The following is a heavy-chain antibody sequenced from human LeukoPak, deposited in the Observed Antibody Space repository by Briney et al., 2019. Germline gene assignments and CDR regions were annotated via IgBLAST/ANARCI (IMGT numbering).Heavy chain of an antibody. CDR2: IYHSGST. Sequence: PSETLSLTCTVSGGSISSSYYYWGWIRQPPGKGLEWIGYIYHSGSTYYNPSLKSRVTMSVDRSKNQFSLKLNSVTAADTAAYYCARGWGPVYYFDYWGQGTLVTVSS. V-gene: IGHV4-39*07. CDR3: ARGWGPVYYFDY. D-gene: IGHD3-16*01. J-gene: IGHJ4*02. CDR1: GGSISSSYYY.